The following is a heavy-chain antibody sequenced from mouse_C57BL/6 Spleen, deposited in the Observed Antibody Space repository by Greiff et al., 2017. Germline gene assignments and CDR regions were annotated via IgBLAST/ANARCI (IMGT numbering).Heavy chain of an antibody. J-gene: IGHJ2*01. V-gene: IGHV1-26*01. CDR1: GYTFTDYY. CDR3: ARSFYYGMGY. D-gene: IGHD1-1*01. Sequence: EVQLQQSGPELVKPGASVKISCKASGYTFTDYYMNWVKQSHGKSLEWIGDINPNNGGTSYNQKFKGKATLTVDKSSSTAYMELRSLTSEDSAVYYCARSFYYGMGYWGQGTTRTVSS. CDR2: INPNNGGT.